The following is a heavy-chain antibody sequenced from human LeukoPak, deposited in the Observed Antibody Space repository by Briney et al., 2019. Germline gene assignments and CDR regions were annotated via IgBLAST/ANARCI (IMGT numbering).Heavy chain of an antibody. J-gene: IGHJ6*02. D-gene: IGHD2-2*01. CDR2: MNPNSGNT. CDR3: AREGIVVVPAADIPNYYYYYGMDV. V-gene: IGHV1-8*01. CDR1: GYTFTSYD. Sequence: ASVKVSCKASGYTFTSYDINWVRQATGQGLEWMGWMNPNSGNTGYAQKFQGRVTMTRNTSISTAYVELSSLRSEDTAVYYCAREGIVVVPAADIPNYYYYYGMDVWGQGTTVTVSS.